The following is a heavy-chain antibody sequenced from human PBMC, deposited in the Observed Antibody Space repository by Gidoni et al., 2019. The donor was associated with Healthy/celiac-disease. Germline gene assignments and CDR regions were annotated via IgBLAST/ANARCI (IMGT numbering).Heavy chain of an antibody. CDR2: ISSSSSTI. V-gene: IGHV3-48*02. CDR1: GFTFSSYS. CDR3: ARDGGYCSGGSCSLYWYFDL. J-gene: IGHJ2*01. D-gene: IGHD2-15*01. Sequence: EVQLVESGGGLVQPGGSLSLSCAASGFTFSSYSMNWVRQAPGKGLEWVSYISSSSSTIYYADSVKGRFTISRDNAKNSLYLQMNSLRDEDTAVYYCARDGGYCSGGSCSLYWYFDLWGRGTLVTVSS.